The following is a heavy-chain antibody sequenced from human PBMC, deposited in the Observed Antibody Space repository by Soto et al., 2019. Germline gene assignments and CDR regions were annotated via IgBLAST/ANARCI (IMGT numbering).Heavy chain of an antibody. D-gene: IGHD3-22*01. CDR1: GYTFTSYA. CDR2: INAGNGNT. J-gene: IGHJ4*02. CDR3: ARSYDSSGYYGFDY. Sequence: EASVKVSCKASGYTFTSYAMHWVRQAPGQRLEWMGWINAGNGNTKYSQKFQGRVTITRDTSASTAYMELSSLRSEDTAVYYCARSYDSSGYYGFDYWGQGTLVTVSS. V-gene: IGHV1-3*01.